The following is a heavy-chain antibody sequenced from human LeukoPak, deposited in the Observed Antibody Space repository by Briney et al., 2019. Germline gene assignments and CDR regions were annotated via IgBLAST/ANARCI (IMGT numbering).Heavy chain of an antibody. CDR1: GYTFTGYY. D-gene: IGHD6-13*01. V-gene: IGHV1-2*02. J-gene: IGHJ3*02. Sequence: APVKVSCKASGYTFTGYYMHWVRQAPGQGLEWMGWINPNSGGTNYAQKFQGRVTMTRDTSISTAYMELSRLTSDDTAVYYCAREVVGRIAAAGTRSDAFDIWGQGTTVTVSS. CDR3: AREVVGRIAAAGTRSDAFDI. CDR2: INPNSGGT.